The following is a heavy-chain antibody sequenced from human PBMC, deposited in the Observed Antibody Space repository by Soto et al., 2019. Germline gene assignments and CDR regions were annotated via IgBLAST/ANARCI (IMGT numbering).Heavy chain of an antibody. J-gene: IGHJ4*02. Sequence: QVQLVQSGAGVKKPASSVKVSCTAPGGTFSTYAISWVRQAPGQGLEWMGGIIPMFGTANYAQRVQDRVTITADESTNTIYMERSSLRSEDTAVYFCASGIQLWLRRINNGYSGWGQGTLVTVSS. CDR1: GGTFSTYA. CDR3: ASGIQLWLRRINNGYSG. CDR2: IIPMFGTA. V-gene: IGHV1-69*12. D-gene: IGHD5-18*01.